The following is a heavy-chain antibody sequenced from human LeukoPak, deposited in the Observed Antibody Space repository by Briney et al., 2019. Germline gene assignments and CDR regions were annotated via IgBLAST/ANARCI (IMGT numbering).Heavy chain of an antibody. J-gene: IGHJ3*01. D-gene: IGHD1-14*01. CDR3: ARVTRNSGVFDV. CDR2: ISSSSSHI. V-gene: IGHV3-21*06. CDR1: GFTFSTYW. Sequence: GGSVRLSCAASGFTFSTYWMHWVRQAPGKGLEWVSSISSSSSHIYYTDSLMGRFTVSRDNAKSSLDLQMNSLRVEDTAVYYCARVTRNSGVFDVWGQGTMVTVSS.